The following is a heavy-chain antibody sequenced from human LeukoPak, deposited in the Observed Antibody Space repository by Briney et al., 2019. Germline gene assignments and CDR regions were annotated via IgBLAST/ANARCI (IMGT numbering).Heavy chain of an antibody. Sequence: SETLSLTCTVSGGSISSSSYYWGWIRQPPGKGLECIGSMYYSGSTYYNPSLKSRVTISVDTSKNQFSLKLSSATAADTAVYYCARHPLVTGDLWYFDYWGQGTLVTVSS. CDR2: MYYSGST. D-gene: IGHD7-27*01. CDR1: GGSISSSSYY. V-gene: IGHV4-39*01. J-gene: IGHJ4*02. CDR3: ARHPLVTGDLWYFDY.